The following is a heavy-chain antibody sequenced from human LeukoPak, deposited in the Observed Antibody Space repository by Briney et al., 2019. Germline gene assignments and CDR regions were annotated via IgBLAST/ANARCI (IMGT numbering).Heavy chain of an antibody. D-gene: IGHD3-10*01. J-gene: IGHJ4*02. CDR2: IYYSGST. CDR1: GGSISSYY. CDR3: ASSMVRGVRFPYFDY. Sequence: SETLSLTCTVSGGSISSYYWSWIRQPPGKGLEWIGYIYYSGSTNYNPSLKSRVTISVDTSKNQFSLKLSSVTAADTAVYYCASSMVRGVRFPYFDYWGQGTLVTVSS. V-gene: IGHV4-59*01.